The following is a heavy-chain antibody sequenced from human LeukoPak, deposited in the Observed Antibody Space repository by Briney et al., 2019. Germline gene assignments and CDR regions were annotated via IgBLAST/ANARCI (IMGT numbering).Heavy chain of an antibody. CDR1: GFTFSSHW. D-gene: IGHD3-3*01. V-gene: IGHV3-74*01. J-gene: IGHJ3*02. CDR2: INPDGNTE. Sequence: PGRSLRLSCAASGFTFSSHWMHWVRQGPGKGLLWVSDINPDGNTEAYADSVKGRFTISRDNAKNTLYLQMNSLRAEDTAVYYCAREKEGYDFWSGYRDDAFDIWGQGTMVTVSS. CDR3: AREKEGYDFWSGYRDDAFDI.